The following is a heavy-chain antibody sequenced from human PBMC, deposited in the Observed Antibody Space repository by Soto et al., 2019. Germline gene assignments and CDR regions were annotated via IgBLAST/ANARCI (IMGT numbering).Heavy chain of an antibody. V-gene: IGHV1-69*01. D-gene: IGHD1-26*01. J-gene: IGHJ6*02. CDR1: GGTFNTFA. Sequence: QVQLVQSGAEVKKPGSSAKVSCKASGGTFNTFAFTWVRQAPGQGFEWMGGVIPLSNTPDYAQKFQGRVTITADESTSTVYLELSGLSSDDTAVYFCGLASKWELLGYFYGMDVWGQGTTVIVSS. CDR3: GLASKWELLGYFYGMDV. CDR2: VIPLSNTP.